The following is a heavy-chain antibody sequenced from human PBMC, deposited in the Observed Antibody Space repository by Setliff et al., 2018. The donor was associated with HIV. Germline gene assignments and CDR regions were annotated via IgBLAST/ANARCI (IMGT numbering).Heavy chain of an antibody. CDR2: IHYGGTT. D-gene: IGHD2-2*01. CDR1: GGSISIHPFY. V-gene: IGHV4-39*01. CDR3: ARTRDCSSSGCFYHAFDM. J-gene: IGHJ3*02. Sequence: SETLSLTCTVSGGSISIHPFYWGWIRQPPGKGLEWIGSIHYGGTTYSNPSLRSRVAFSVDTSKNQFSLQLNSVTAADMAVYYCARTRDCSSSGCFYHAFDMWGQGTMVTVSS.